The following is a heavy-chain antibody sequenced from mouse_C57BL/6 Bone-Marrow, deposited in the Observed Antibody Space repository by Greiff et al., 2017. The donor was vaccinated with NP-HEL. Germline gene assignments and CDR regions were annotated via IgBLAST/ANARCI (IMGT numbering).Heavy chain of an antibody. J-gene: IGHJ4*01. Sequence: QVQLQQPGAELVKPGASVKLSCKASGYTFTSYWMQWVKQRPGQGLEWIGEIDPSDSYTNYKQKFKGKATLTVDTSSSTVYMPLSSLTSEDSAVYYCARGYVAMDYWGQGTSVTVSS. D-gene: IGHD2-2*01. CDR1: GYTFTSYW. CDR3: ARGYVAMDY. V-gene: IGHV1-50*01. CDR2: IDPSDSYT.